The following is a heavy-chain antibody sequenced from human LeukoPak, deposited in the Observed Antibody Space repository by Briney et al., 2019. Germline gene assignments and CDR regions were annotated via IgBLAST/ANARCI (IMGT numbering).Heavy chain of an antibody. CDR1: GYTFTSYG. J-gene: IGHJ4*02. CDR2: ISAYNGII. D-gene: IGHD2-2*01. V-gene: IGHV1-18*01. CDR3: ARDLGYCSSTSCRIDY. Sequence: ASGKVSCKASGYTFTSYGISWVRQAPGQGLEWMGWISAYNGIINYAQKLQGRVTMTTDTSTSTAYMELRSLRSDDTAVYYCARDLGYCSSTSCRIDYWGQGTLVTVSS.